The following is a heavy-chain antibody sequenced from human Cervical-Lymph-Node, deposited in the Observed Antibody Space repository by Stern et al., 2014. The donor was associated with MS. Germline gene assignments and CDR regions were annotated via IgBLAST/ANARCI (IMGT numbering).Heavy chain of an antibody. D-gene: IGHD2-8*02. J-gene: IGHJ4*02. CDR2: VYYSGAT. Sequence: QVQLQESGPGLVKPSETLSLTCAVSGDSISSYTHYWAWIRQPPGKGLEWIGSVYYSGATYYNPSLKSPVTIPVDTSKNPFPLGLNSLTAADTAVYYCAKHACTGAACPFDLWGQGTLVTVSS. V-gene: IGHV4-39*01. CDR1: GDSISSYTHY. CDR3: AKHACTGAACPFDL.